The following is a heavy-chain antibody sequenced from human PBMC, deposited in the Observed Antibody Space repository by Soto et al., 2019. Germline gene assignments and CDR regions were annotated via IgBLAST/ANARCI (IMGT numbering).Heavy chain of an antibody. J-gene: IGHJ6*02. Sequence: GESLKISCQGSGYSFTSHWITWVRQTPGKGPEWMGRIDPSNSYTNYSPSFQGHVAISIDRSISTAYLQWSSLEASDTAIYYCARRLSGPKEEYNAYYFYGLDVWGQGTTVTVS. D-gene: IGHD1-1*01. CDR2: IDPSNSYT. CDR3: ARRLSGPKEEYNAYYFYGLDV. CDR1: GYSFTSHW. V-gene: IGHV5-10-1*01.